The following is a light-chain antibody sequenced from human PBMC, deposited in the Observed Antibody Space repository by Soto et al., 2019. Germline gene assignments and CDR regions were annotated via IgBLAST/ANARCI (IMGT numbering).Light chain of an antibody. CDR3: QVWDTTSDLPV. J-gene: IGLJ2*01. CDR2: DDS. V-gene: IGLV3-21*02. Sequence: SYELTQPPSVSVAPGQTARITCGGNNIGSKSVHWYQQKPRQAPVLVVYDDSDRPSGIPERFSGSNSGNTATLTISRVEAGDEADYYCQVWDTTSDLPVFGGGTQLTVL. CDR1: NIGSKS.